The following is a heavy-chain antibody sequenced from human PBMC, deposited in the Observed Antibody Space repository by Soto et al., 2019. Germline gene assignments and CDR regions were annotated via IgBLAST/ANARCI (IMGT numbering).Heavy chain of an antibody. CDR3: AKKDIVLQASWGDV. Sequence: WGSLRLSCAASGFASSSYAMSWVRQAPGKGLEWVSAISGSGGSTYYADSVKGRFTISRDNSKNTLYLQMNSLRAEDTAVYYCAKKDIVLQASWGDVWGQGTTVTVSS. CDR2: ISGSGGST. J-gene: IGHJ6*02. V-gene: IGHV3-23*01. CDR1: GFASSSYA. D-gene: IGHD2-8*01.